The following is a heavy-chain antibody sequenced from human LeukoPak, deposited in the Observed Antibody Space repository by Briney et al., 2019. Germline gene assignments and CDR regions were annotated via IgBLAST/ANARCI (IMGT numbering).Heavy chain of an antibody. CDR1: GGSISSYY. Sequence: PSETLSLTCTVSGGSISSYYWSWIRQPAGEGLEWIGRIYTSGCTNYNPSLKSRVTMSVDTSKNQFSLKLSSVTAADTAVYYCARDLRGYSGYALDYWGQGTLVTVSS. CDR2: IYTSGCT. CDR3: ARDLRGYSGYALDY. V-gene: IGHV4-4*07. D-gene: IGHD5-12*01. J-gene: IGHJ4*02.